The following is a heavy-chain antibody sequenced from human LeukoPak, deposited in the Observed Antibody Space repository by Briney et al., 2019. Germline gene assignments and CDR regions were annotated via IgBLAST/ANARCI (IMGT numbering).Heavy chain of an antibody. CDR2: IIPIFGTA. CDR3: ARNSGYYYDSSGYLH. V-gene: IGHV1-69*13. Sequence: ASVKVSCKASGGTFISYAISWVRQAPGQGLEWMGGIIPIFGTANYAQKFQGRVTITADESTSTAYMELSSLRSEDTAVYYCARNSGYYYDSSGYLHWGQGTLVTVSS. D-gene: IGHD3-22*01. CDR1: GGTFISYA. J-gene: IGHJ4*02.